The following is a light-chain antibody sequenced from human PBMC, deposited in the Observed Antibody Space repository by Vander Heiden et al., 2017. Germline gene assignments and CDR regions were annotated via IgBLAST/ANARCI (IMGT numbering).Light chain of an antibody. V-gene: IGLV3-21*02. CDR1: NIGSKS. J-gene: IGLJ3*02. CDR2: DDH. Sequence: SIVLSQPPSLSVAPGQTATIPCRGDNIGSKSLHWYQQRPGQAPGLVVYDDHGRPSGVPERISGSHSGNTATLTISRVEAEDEADYYCQIWDSTSDLHWVFGGGTKLTVL. CDR3: QIWDSTSDLHWV.